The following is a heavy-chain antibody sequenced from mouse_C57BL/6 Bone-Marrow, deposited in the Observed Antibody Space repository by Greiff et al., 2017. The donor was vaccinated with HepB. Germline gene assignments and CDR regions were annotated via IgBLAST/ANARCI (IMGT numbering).Heavy chain of an antibody. CDR2: IDPSDSYT. V-gene: IGHV1-50*01. Sequence: QVQLQQPGAELVKPGTSVKLSCKASGYTFTSYWMQWVKQRPGQGLEWIGEIDPSDSYTNYNQKFKGKATLTVDTSSSTAYMQLSSLTSEDSVVYYCATSDFDYWGQGTTLTVSS. CDR3: ATSDFDY. CDR1: GYTFTSYW. J-gene: IGHJ2*01.